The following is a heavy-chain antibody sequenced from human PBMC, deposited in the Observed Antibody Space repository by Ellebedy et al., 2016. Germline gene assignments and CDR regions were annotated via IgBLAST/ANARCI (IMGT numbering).Heavy chain of an antibody. D-gene: IGHD5-18*01. Sequence: GGSLRLSCAASGFTFSNAWMNWVRQAPGKGLEWVGRIKSKTDGGAADYAAPVKGRFTISSDDSKNTLYLQTNSLKTEDTAVYFCTTVYRYNYDSVWGQGTLVTVSS. CDR3: TTVYRYNYDSV. V-gene: IGHV3-15*01. CDR2: IKSKTDGGAA. J-gene: IGHJ4*02. CDR1: GFTFSNAW.